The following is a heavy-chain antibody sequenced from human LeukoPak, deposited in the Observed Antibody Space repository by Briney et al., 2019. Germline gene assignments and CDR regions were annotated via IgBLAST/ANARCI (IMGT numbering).Heavy chain of an antibody. J-gene: IGHJ4*02. CDR2: IYYSGST. Sequence: SEILSLTCTVSGGSISSYYWSWIRQPPGKGLEWIGYIYYSGSTNYNPSLKSRVTISVDTSKNQFSLKLSSVTAADTAVYCCARIPCSGGSCYSYYFDYWGQGTLVTVSS. V-gene: IGHV4-59*01. CDR1: GGSISSYY. D-gene: IGHD2-15*01. CDR3: ARIPCSGGSCYSYYFDY.